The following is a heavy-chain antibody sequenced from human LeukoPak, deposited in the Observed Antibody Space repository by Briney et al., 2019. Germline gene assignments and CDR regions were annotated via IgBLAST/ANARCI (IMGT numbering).Heavy chain of an antibody. Sequence: VASVKVSCKASGGTFSSYAISWERQAPGQGLEWMGGIIPIFGTANYAQKFQGRVTITADESTSTAYMELSSLRSEDTAVYYCARLGIDTIGPGLDGFDIWRQGTMVTVSS. CDR2: IIPIFGTA. J-gene: IGHJ3*02. V-gene: IGHV1-69*13. CDR3: ARLGIDTIGPGLDGFDI. CDR1: GGTFSSYA. D-gene: IGHD7-27*01.